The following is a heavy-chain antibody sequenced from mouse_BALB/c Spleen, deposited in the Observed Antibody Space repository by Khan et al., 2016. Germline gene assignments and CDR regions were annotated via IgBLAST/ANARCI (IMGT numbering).Heavy chain of an antibody. J-gene: IGHJ2*01. Sequence: EVQLVESGGGLVKPGGSLKLSCAASGFTFSSYAMSWVRQTPEKRLEWVASISSGGSTYYPDSVKGRFTISRDNARNILNLQMSSLRSEDTAMYYCAREDYGNCGDYFDYWGQGTTLTVSS. CDR2: ISSGGST. V-gene: IGHV5-6-5*01. D-gene: IGHD2-1*01. CDR3: AREDYGNCGDYFDY. CDR1: GFTFSSYA.